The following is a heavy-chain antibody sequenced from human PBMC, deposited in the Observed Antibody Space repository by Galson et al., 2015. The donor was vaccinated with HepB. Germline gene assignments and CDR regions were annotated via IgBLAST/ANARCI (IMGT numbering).Heavy chain of an antibody. D-gene: IGHD5-12*01. V-gene: IGHV1-18*01. CDR1: GYTFTSYG. J-gene: IGHJ6*03. CDR2: ISAYNGNT. Sequence: SVKVSCKASGYTFTSYGISWVRQAPGQGLEWMGWISAYNGNTNYAQKLQGRVTMTTDTSTSTAYMELRSLRSDDTAVYYCARDLRVDIVATSYYYYMDVWGKGTTVTVSS. CDR3: ARDLRVDIVATSYYYYMDV.